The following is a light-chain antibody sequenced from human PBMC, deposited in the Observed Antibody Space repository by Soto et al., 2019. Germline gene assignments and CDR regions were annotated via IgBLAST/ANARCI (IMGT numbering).Light chain of an antibody. CDR3: QQYNNWPRT. Sequence: EIVMTQSTATLSVSPGERATLSCRASQSVSSNLAWYQQKPGQAPRLLLYGASTRATGIPARFSGSGSATEFTLTISSLQSEDFAVYYCQQYNNWPRTFGQGTKVEIK. V-gene: IGKV3-15*01. CDR1: QSVSSN. CDR2: GAS. J-gene: IGKJ1*01.